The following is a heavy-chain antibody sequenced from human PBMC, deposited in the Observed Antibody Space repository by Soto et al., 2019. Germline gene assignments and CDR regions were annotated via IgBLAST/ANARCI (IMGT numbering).Heavy chain of an antibody. J-gene: IGHJ5*02. Sequence: LELRSHTCTVYDGSSVGYYWSWVSQTPGKGLAWIGDINPSGSTNYNPSLKGRVTLSIDTSKNQFSLELNSVTAADTAVYFCARGRTYRRTGHYRRDVFDPWAREPRSPSPQ. CDR2: INPSGST. CDR3: ARGRTYRRTGHYRRDVFDP. D-gene: IGHD7-27*01. V-gene: IGHV4-34*01. CDR1: DGSSVGYY.